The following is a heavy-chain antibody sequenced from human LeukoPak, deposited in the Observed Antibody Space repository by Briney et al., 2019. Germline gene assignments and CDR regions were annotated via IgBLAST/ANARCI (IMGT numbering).Heavy chain of an antibody. V-gene: IGHV1-18*01. Sequence: ASVKVSCKASGYTFTTYSISWVRQTPGQGPEWMGWISAYIGNTDYAQKVQGRVTMTTDTSTSTAYMELRSLRSDDTAMYYCARHNPQLGNAFDVWGQGTMVTVSS. J-gene: IGHJ3*01. CDR3: ARHNPQLGNAFDV. CDR2: ISAYIGNT. CDR1: GYTFTTYS. D-gene: IGHD7-27*01.